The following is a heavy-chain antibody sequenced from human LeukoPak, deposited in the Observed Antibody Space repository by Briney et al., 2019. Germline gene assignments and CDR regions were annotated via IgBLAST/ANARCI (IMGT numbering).Heavy chain of an antibody. CDR3: ARDSMGAFDY. Sequence: SETLSLTCTVSGGSITSSNYYWGWIRQPPGKGLEWIGEINHSGSTNYNPSLKSRVTISVDTSKNQFSLKLSSVTAADTAVYYCARDSMGAFDYWGQGTLVTVSS. D-gene: IGHD1-26*01. CDR2: INHSGST. CDR1: GGSITSSNYY. J-gene: IGHJ4*02. V-gene: IGHV4-39*07.